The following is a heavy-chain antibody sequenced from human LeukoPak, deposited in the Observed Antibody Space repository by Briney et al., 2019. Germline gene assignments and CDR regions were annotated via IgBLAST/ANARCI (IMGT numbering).Heavy chain of an antibody. J-gene: IGHJ4*02. CDR1: GFTFSGSA. Sequence: PGGSLRLSCAASGFTFSGSAMHWVRQASGKGLEWVGRIRSKANSYATAYAASVKGRFTISRDDSKNTAYLQMNSLKTEDTAVYYCTIDSSSAQTTSIRNYANYYWGQGTLVTVSS. CDR3: TIDSSSAQTTSIRNYANYY. D-gene: IGHD6-6*01. CDR2: IRSKANSYAT. V-gene: IGHV3-73*01.